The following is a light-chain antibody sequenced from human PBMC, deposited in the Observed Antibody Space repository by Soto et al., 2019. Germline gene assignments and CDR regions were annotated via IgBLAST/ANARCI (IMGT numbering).Light chain of an antibody. CDR1: QSISSY. J-gene: IGKJ2*01. V-gene: IGKV1-39*01. Sequence: DIQMTQSPSSLSASVGDRVTITCRASQSISSYLNWYQQKPGKAPKLLIYAASSLQSGVPSRFSGSGSWTDFTLTISSLQPEDFATYYCKQSYSTILYPFGQGTKLEIK. CDR2: AAS. CDR3: KQSYSTILYP.